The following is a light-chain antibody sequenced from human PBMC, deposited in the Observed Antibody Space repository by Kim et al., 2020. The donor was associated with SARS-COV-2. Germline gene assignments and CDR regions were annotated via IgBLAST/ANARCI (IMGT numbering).Light chain of an antibody. CDR1: QYIYKS. CDR3: QQYYSSPYT. V-gene: IGKV1-NL1*01. Sequence: DIQMTQSPSSLSASVGDRVTITCRASQYIYKSLAWYQHKPGKAPKLLLFGTSNLESGLPSRFSGSGSGTDYSLTISSLQPEDFATYYCQQYYSSPYTFGQGTKLEIK. J-gene: IGKJ2*01. CDR2: GTS.